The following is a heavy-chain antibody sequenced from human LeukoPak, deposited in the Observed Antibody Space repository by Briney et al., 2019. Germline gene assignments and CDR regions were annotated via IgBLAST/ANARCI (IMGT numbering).Heavy chain of an antibody. D-gene: IGHD3-22*01. CDR2: IYYSGST. CDR1: GGSISSYY. J-gene: IGHJ5*02. CDR3: ARVRYYYDSSGGNWFDP. Sequence: PSETLSLTCTVSGGSISSYYWSWIRQPPGKGLEWIGYIYYSGSTNYNPSLKSRVTISVDTSKNQFSLKLSSVTAADTAVYYCARVRYYYDSSGGNWFDPWGQGTLVTVSS. V-gene: IGHV4-59*01.